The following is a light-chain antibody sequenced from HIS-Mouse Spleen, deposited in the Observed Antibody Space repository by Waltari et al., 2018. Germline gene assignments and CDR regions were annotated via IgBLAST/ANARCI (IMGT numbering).Light chain of an antibody. CDR1: SRRSYY. V-gene: IGLV3-19*01. CDR2: GKN. Sequence: SSELTQDPAVSVALGQTVRITCQGDSRRSYYASWYQQKPGQAPGLVIYGKNNRPSGIPDRFSGSSSGNTASLTITGAQAEDEADYYCNSRDSSGNRWVFGGGTKLTVL. J-gene: IGLJ3*02. CDR3: NSRDSSGNRWV.